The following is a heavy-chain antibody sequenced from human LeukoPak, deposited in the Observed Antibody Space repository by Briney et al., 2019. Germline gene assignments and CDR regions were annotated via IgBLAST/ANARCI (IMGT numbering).Heavy chain of an antibody. J-gene: IGHJ6*03. D-gene: IGHD1-26*01. Sequence: GGSLRLSCSASGFTFSSYNMNWVRQAPGKGLEWVSSITSSSIYTFYADSVKGRFTISRDNAKNSLYLQMNSLRAEDTAIYYCARDPYNGNYGDSYYYYMDVWGKGTTVTISS. CDR1: GFTFSSYN. V-gene: IGHV3-21*01. CDR3: ARDPYNGNYGDSYYYYMDV. CDR2: ITSSSIYT.